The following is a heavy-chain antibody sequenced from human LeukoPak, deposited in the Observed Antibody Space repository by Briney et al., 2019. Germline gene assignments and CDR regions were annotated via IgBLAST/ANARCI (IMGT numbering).Heavy chain of an antibody. Sequence: ASVKVSCKASGHTFTGYYMHWVRQAPGQGLEWMGWINPNSGGTNYAQKFQGRVTMTRDTSISTAYMELSRLRSDDTAVYYCASFEPYGSGSYYSGRDRAFDYWGQGTLVTVSS. J-gene: IGHJ4*02. CDR2: INPNSGGT. CDR3: ASFEPYGSGSYYSGRDRAFDY. CDR1: GHTFTGYY. D-gene: IGHD3-10*01. V-gene: IGHV1-2*02.